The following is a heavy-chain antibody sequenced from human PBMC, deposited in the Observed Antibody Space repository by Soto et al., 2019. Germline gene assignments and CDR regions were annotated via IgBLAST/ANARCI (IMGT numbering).Heavy chain of an antibody. J-gene: IGHJ4*02. Sequence: QVQLVQSGAEVKKPGASVKVSCKASGYIFTSYGISWVRQAPGQGLEWMGWISAYNGNTNYAQKLQGRVTMTTDTSTSTAYMELRSLRSDDTAVYYCARDRPWVRSGYDYVLFDSWGQGTLVTVSS. D-gene: IGHD5-12*01. CDR2: ISAYNGNT. CDR1: GYIFTSYG. CDR3: ARDRPWVRSGYDYVLFDS. V-gene: IGHV1-18*01.